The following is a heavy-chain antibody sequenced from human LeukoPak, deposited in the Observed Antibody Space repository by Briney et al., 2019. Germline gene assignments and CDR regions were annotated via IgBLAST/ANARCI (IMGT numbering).Heavy chain of an antibody. V-gene: IGHV3-30*02. Sequence: GGSLRLSCAASGFTFSSYGMHWVRQAPGKGLEWVAFIRYDGSNKYYADSVKGRFTISRDNSKNTLYLQMNSLRAEDTAVYYCAKDSLGCGGDCRHFDYWGQGTLVTVSS. CDR1: GFTFSSYG. D-gene: IGHD2-21*01. CDR2: IRYDGSNK. CDR3: AKDSLGCGGDCRHFDY. J-gene: IGHJ4*02.